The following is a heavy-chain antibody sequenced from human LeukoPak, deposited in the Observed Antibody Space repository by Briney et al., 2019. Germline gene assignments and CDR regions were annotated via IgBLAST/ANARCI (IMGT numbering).Heavy chain of an antibody. CDR3: AREAVAVDS. D-gene: IGHD6-19*01. Sequence: GGSLRLSCAASGFTFSKFWMHWVRQAPGKGLVWVSRIYSDGRRTSYADSVKGRFTISRDNTKNTLYLQMNSLRADDTAVYYCAREAVAVDSWGQGTL. CDR1: GFTFSKFW. V-gene: IGHV3-74*01. CDR2: IYSDGRRT. J-gene: IGHJ4*02.